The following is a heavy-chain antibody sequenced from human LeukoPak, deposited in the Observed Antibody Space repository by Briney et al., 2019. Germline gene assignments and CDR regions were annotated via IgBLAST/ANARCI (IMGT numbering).Heavy chain of an antibody. CDR3: ARDFYDGFALDY. CDR1: GFTFSSYS. CDR2: ISSSSSYI. J-gene: IGHJ4*02. D-gene: IGHD2/OR15-2a*01. V-gene: IGHV3-21*01. Sequence: GGSLRLSCAASGFTFSSYSMNWVRQAPGKGLEWVSSISSSSSYIYYADSVKGRFTISRDNAKNSLYLQMNSLRAEDTAVYYCARDFYDGFALDYWGQGTLVTVSS.